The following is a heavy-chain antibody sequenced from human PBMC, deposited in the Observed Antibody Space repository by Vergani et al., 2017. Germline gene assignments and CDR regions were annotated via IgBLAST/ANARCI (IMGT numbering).Heavy chain of an antibody. Sequence: QVQLVEPGGGVVQPGRSPRLSCAAPGFTFSSYGMHWVRQAPGKGLEWVAVISYDGSNKYYADSVKRRFTISRDNSKNTLYLQMNSLRAEDTAVYYCARSSGWYIYYMDVWGKGTTVTVSS. CDR1: GFTFSSYG. D-gene: IGHD6-19*01. CDR3: ARSSGWYIYYMDV. J-gene: IGHJ6*03. CDR2: ISYDGSNK. V-gene: IGHV3-30*03.